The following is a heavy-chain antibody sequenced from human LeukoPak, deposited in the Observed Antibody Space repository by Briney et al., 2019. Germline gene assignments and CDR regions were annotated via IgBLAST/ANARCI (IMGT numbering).Heavy chain of an antibody. CDR1: GYGFTNYW. D-gene: IGHD3-22*01. CDR2: IDPSDSYS. Sequence: KGGESLKISCQGSGYGFTNYWITWVRQMPGKGLEWMGRIDPSDSYSNYSPSFQGHVTISSDKSISTAYLQWSSLKASDTAIYYCARLGDRSGYPPAYIDYWGQGTQVIVSS. CDR3: ARLGDRSGYPPAYIDY. V-gene: IGHV5-10-1*01. J-gene: IGHJ4*02.